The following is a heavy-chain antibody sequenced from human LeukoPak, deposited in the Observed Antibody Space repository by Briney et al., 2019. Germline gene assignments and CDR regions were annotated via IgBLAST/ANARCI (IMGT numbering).Heavy chain of an antibody. CDR2: INPNSGGT. J-gene: IGHJ1*01. Sequence: ASVNVSCTASGGTFSSYAISWVRQAPGQGLEWMGWINPNSGGTNYAQKFQGRVTMTRDTSISTAYMELSRLRSDDTAVYYCARVPDRGEYFQHWGQGTLVTVSS. D-gene: IGHD3-10*01. CDR1: GGTFSSYA. CDR3: ARVPDRGEYFQH. V-gene: IGHV1-2*02.